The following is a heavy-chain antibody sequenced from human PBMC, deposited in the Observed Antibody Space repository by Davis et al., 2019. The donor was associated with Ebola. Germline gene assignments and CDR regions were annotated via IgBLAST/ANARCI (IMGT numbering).Heavy chain of an antibody. D-gene: IGHD3-9*01. J-gene: IGHJ6*02. CDR1: GGSFSGYY. V-gene: IGHV4-34*01. Sequence: MPSETLSLTCAVYGGSFSGYYWSWIRQPPGKGLEWIEEINHSGSTNYNPSLKSRVTISVDTSKNQFSLKLSSVTAADTAVYYCAYYDILTDGMDVWGQGTTVTVSS. CDR3: AYYDILTDGMDV. CDR2: INHSGST.